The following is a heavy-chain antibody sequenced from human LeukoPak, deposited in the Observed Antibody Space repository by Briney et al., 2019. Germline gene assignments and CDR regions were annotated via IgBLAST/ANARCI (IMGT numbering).Heavy chain of an antibody. Sequence: SETLSLTCTASGDSIISTSYYWGWIRQPPGKGLEWIGTISYTGSTYYSPSLRGRVTMSVETSKNQFSLKLISVTAADTAVYFCARHPYYFDDSGHIQLDDFDYWGQGTLVTVSS. V-gene: IGHV4-39*01. CDR2: ISYTGST. CDR3: ARHPYYFDDSGHIQLDDFDY. CDR1: GDSIISTSYY. J-gene: IGHJ4*02. D-gene: IGHD3-22*01.